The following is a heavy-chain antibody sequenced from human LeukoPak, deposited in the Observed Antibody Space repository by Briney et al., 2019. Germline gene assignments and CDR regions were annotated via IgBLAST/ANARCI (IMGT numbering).Heavy chain of an antibody. CDR3: ARDPSYSSSWYWFDP. D-gene: IGHD6-13*01. Sequence: SETLSLTCTVSGVSISSYSSSCIRQPAGKGLEWIGRIYTSGSTNYNPSLKSRVTISVDTSKNQFSLKLSSVTAADTAVYYCARDPSYSSSWYWFDPWGQGTLVTVSS. V-gene: IGHV4-4*07. CDR1: GVSISSYS. CDR2: IYTSGST. J-gene: IGHJ5*02.